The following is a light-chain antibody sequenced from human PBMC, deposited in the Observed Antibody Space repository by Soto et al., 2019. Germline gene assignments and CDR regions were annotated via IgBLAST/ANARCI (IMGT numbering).Light chain of an antibody. Sequence: EIVXTQSPATLSSFPGDRVTLSCRASQYINTRLAWYQHRPGQAPRLLIYQTSIRAAGIPARFSASGSGTDFTLTISDLQPEDFALYYCHQRQSWPRTFGQGTKVDIK. CDR1: QYINTR. CDR3: HQRQSWPRT. J-gene: IGKJ1*01. CDR2: QTS. V-gene: IGKV3-11*01.